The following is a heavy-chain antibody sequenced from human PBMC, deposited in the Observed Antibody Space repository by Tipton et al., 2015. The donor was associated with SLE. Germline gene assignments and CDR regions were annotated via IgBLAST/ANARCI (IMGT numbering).Heavy chain of an antibody. CDR1: AYSISSAYF. CDR2: IHHTGST. V-gene: IGHV4-38-2*01. Sequence: TLSLTCGVSAYSISSAYFWGWIRQPPGKGLEWIGSIHHTGSTYYNASLKSRVSISVDTSKNEFSLMLNSVTAADTAVYYCATHADRVYWGQGTLVTVSS. CDR3: ATHADRVY. J-gene: IGHJ4*02.